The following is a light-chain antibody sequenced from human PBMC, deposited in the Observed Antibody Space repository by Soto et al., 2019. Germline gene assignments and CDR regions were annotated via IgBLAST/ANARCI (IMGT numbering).Light chain of an antibody. J-gene: IGKJ4*01. Sequence: EIVLTQSPGTLSLSPGDRATLSCRASQSVNSNYLAWYQRKPGQAPRLLIYDASNRATGIPARFSGSGSGTDFTLTISSLEPEDFAVYYCQQRSNWRALTFGGGTKVEIK. CDR1: QSVNSNY. V-gene: IGKV3D-20*02. CDR2: DAS. CDR3: QQRSNWRALT.